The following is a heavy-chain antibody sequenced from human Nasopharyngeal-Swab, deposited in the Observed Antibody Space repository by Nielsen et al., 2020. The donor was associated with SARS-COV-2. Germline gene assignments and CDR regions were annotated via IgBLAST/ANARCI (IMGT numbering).Heavy chain of an antibody. Sequence: GESLKLSCAASGFTFPNYALSWVRQAPGRGLEWVAAISGSYYSAYYADSVKGRFTISRDGSKNTLNLQMNSLRAQDTAIYYCAKDRDSGDDSDDYYHYYGLDVWGQGTTVTVSS. CDR3: AKDRDSGDDSDDYYHYYGLDV. J-gene: IGHJ6*02. D-gene: IGHD5-12*01. V-gene: IGHV3-23*01. CDR1: GFTFPNYA. CDR2: ISGSYYSA.